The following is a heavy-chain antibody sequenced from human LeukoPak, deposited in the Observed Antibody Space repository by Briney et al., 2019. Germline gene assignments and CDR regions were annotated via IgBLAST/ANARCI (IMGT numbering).Heavy chain of an antibody. D-gene: IGHD4-17*01. CDR2: INHSGST. V-gene: IGHV4-34*01. CDR3: ARDPTTVTTIFDS. Sequence: SETLSLTCAAYGGSFSGYYWSWIRQPPGKGLEWIGEINHSGSTNYNPSLKSRVTISEDTSKNQFSLKLSSVTAADTAVYYCARDPTTVTTIFDSWGQGTLVTVSS. J-gene: IGHJ4*02. CDR1: GGSFSGYY.